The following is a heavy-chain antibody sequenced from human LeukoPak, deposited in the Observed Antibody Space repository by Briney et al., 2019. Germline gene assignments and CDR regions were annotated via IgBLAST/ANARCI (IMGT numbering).Heavy chain of an antibody. V-gene: IGHV4-39*01. D-gene: IGHD2-2*02. CDR1: GGSISSNSYY. Sequence: SETLSLTCTVSGGSISSNSYYWGWVRQPPGMGLEWIGSIFYTGTTYYNPSLKSRVTISIDPSKNQFSLHLSSVTAADTDMYFCARREGRLYFHFGYWGQGTLVTVSS. CDR2: IFYTGTT. J-gene: IGHJ4*02. CDR3: ARREGRLYFHFGY.